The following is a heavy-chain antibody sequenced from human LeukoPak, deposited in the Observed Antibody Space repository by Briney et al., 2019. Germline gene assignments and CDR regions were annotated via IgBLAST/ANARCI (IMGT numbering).Heavy chain of an antibody. Sequence: SVKVSCKASGGTFSSYAISWVRQAPGQGLEWMGGIIPIFGTADYAQKFQGRVTITADESTSTAYMELSSLRSEDTAVYYCARDLDSYGSSLFRYWGQGALVTVSS. V-gene: IGHV1-69*01. J-gene: IGHJ4*02. D-gene: IGHD5-18*01. CDR1: GGTFSSYA. CDR3: ARDLDSYGSSLFRY. CDR2: IIPIFGTA.